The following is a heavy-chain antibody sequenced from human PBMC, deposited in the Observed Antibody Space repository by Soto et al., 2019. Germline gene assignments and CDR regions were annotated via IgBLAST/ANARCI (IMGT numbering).Heavy chain of an antibody. CDR3: ARDDYGGNSNAFDI. CDR1: GFTFSSYE. V-gene: IGHV3-48*03. J-gene: IGHJ3*02. Sequence: GGSLRLSCAASGFTFSSYEMNWVRQAPGKGLEWVSYISSSGSTIYYADPVKGRFTISRDNAKNSLYLQMNSLRAEDTAVYYCARDDYGGNSNAFDIWGQGTMVTVSS. CDR2: ISSSGSTI. D-gene: IGHD4-17*01.